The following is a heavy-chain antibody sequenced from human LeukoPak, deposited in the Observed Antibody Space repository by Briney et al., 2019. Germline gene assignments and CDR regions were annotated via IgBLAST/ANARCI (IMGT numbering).Heavy chain of an antibody. D-gene: IGHD1-26*01. CDR3: ARAGYSGSSLKY. J-gene: IGHJ4*02. Sequence: GGSLRLSCTASGFTFGDYAMSWVRQAPGKGLEWVSYISSSASTIYYADSVKGRFTISRDNAKNSLYLLMNSLRAEDTAVYYCARAGYSGSSLKYWGQGTLVTVSS. V-gene: IGHV3-48*03. CDR2: ISSSASTI. CDR1: GFTFGDYA.